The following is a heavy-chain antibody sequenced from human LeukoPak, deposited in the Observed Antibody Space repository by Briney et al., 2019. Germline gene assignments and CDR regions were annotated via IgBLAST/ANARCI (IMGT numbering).Heavy chain of an antibody. CDR3: ARHVRSGYNFLDY. CDR1: GSSISGHY. CDR2: FYFGEST. V-gene: IGHV4-59*08. J-gene: IGHJ4*02. Sequence: SETLSLTCSVSGSSISGHYWGWIRQPPGKTLEWIGYFYFGESTNYNPSLKSRVSMSVDTSKNQFSLELSSVTAADTAVYYCARHVRSGYNFLDYWGQGNLVTVSS. D-gene: IGHD5-24*01.